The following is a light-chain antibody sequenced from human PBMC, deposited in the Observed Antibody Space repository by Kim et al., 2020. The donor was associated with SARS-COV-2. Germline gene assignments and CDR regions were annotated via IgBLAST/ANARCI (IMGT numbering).Light chain of an antibody. CDR3: QQSYSTPLT. J-gene: IGKJ4*01. CDR1: QSISSY. V-gene: IGKV1-39*01. Sequence: ASVGDRATITCRASQSISSYLNLYQQKPGKAPKLLIYAASSLQSGVPSRFSGSGSGTDFTLTISSLQPEDFATYYCQQSYSTPLTFGGGTKVDIK. CDR2: AAS.